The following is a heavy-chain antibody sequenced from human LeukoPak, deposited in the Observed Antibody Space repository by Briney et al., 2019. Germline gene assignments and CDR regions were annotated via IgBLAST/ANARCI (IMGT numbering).Heavy chain of an antibody. Sequence: GRSLRLSCAASGFTFSSYSMNWVRQAPGKGLEWVSYISSSSSSIYYADSVKGRFTISRDNAKNSLYLQMNSLRAEDTAVYYCALGSYGTPFDYWGQGTLVTVSS. J-gene: IGHJ4*02. CDR2: ISSSSSSI. D-gene: IGHD5-18*01. V-gene: IGHV3-48*01. CDR3: ALGSYGTPFDY. CDR1: GFTFSSYS.